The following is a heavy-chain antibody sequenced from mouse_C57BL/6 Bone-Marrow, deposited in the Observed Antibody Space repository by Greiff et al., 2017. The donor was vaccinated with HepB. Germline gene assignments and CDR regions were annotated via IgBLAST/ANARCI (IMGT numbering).Heavy chain of an antibody. CDR3: AKNGYYAYHVGFAY. J-gene: IGHJ3*01. D-gene: IGHD1-1*02. V-gene: IGHV2-5*01. Sequence: VQVVESGPGLVQPSQSLSITCTVSGFSLTSYGVHWVRQSPGKGLEWLGVIWRGGSTDYNAAFMSRLSITKDNSKSQVFFKMNSLQADDTAIYYCAKNGYYAYHVGFAYWGQGTLVTVSA. CDR1: GFSLTSYG. CDR2: IWRGGST.